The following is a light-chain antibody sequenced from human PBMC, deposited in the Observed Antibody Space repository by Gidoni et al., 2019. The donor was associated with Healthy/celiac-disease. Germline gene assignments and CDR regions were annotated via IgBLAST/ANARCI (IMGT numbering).Light chain of an antibody. CDR1: AVPKQY. CDR2: KDS. CDR3: QSADSSGTIVV. J-gene: IGLJ2*01. Sequence: SYELTQPPSVSVSPGQTARITCSGDAVPKQYAYWYQQKPGQAPVLVIYKDSERPSGIPERFSGTSSGTTVTLTISGVQAEDEADYYCQSADSSGTIVVFGGGTKLTVL. V-gene: IGLV3-25*03.